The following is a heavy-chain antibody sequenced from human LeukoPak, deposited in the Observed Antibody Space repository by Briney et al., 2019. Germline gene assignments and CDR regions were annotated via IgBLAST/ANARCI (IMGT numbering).Heavy chain of an antibody. Sequence: GGSLRLSCAASRITFSIYTMSSVRQAPGKGLEWVSAIVGSGRNTYYAHSVKGRFTISRDNSKNTLYLQMNSLRAEDTAVYHCAKEGGYDGVDWWGQGTLVTVSS. CDR2: IVGSGRNT. CDR3: AKEGGYDGVDW. D-gene: IGHD5-12*01. CDR1: RITFSIYT. V-gene: IGHV3-23*01. J-gene: IGHJ4*02.